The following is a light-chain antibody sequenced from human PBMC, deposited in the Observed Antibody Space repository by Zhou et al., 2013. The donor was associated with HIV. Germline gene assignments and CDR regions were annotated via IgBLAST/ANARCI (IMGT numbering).Light chain of an antibody. V-gene: IGKV2-28*01. Sequence: DIVMTQSPLSLPVTPGEPASISCRSSQSLLHSNGYNYLDWYLQKPGQSPQLLIYLGSNRASGVPDRFSGSGSGTDFTLKISRVEAEDVGVYYCMQALQTPNTLGQG. CDR1: QSLLHSNGYNY. CDR3: MQALQTPNT. CDR2: LGS. J-gene: IGKJ2*01.